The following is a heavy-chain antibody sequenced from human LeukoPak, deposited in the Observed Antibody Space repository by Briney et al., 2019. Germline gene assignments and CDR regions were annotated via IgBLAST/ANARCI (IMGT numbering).Heavy chain of an antibody. CDR1: GFTFSSYA. D-gene: IGHD6-13*01. V-gene: IGHV3-30-3*01. J-gene: IGHJ4*02. Sequence: GGSLRLSCAASGFTFSSYAMHWVRQAPGEGLEWVAVISYDGSNKYYADSVKGRFTISRDNSKNTLYLQMNSLRAEDAAVYYCAGSSSWYWGQGTLVTVSS. CDR2: ISYDGSNK. CDR3: AGSSSWY.